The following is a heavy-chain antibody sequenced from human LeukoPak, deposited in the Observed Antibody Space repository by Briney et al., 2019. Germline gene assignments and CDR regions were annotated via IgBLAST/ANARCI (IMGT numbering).Heavy chain of an antibody. CDR1: GASISSYY. D-gene: IGHD4-17*01. CDR3: ASGYGDYDYYYYYGMDV. CDR2: IYYSGST. J-gene: IGHJ6*02. Sequence: SETLSLTCTVSGASISSYYWSWIRQPPGKGLEWIGDIYYSGSTNYNPSLKSRVIISVDTSKNQFSLKLSSVTAADTAVYYCASGYGDYDYYYYYGMDVWGQGTTVTVSS. V-gene: IGHV4-59*01.